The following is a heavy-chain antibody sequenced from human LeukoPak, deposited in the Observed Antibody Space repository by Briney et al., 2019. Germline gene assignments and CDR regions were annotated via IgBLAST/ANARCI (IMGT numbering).Heavy chain of an antibody. CDR2: IWYDGSNK. CDR3: ARDVQQQLVYDY. V-gene: IGHV3-33*01. CDR1: GSTFSSYG. D-gene: IGHD6-13*01. Sequence: PGGSLRLSCAASGSTFSSYGMHWVRQAPGKGLEWVAVIWYDGSNKYYADSVKGRFTISRDNSKSTLYLQMNSLRAEDTAVYYCARDVQQQLVYDYWGQGTLVTVSS. J-gene: IGHJ4*02.